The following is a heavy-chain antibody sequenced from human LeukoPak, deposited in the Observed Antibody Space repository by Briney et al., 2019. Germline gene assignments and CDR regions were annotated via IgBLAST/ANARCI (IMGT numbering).Heavy chain of an antibody. D-gene: IGHD3-22*01. V-gene: IGHV4-61*02. Sequence: SETLSLTCTVSGGSISRGSYYWSWSRQPAGKGLEWIGRIYTTGSTNYNPSLKSRVIISGDTSKNQFSLKLSSVTAADTAVYYCAREGRDYDSSGYPYYYYSMDVWGEGTTVPVSS. CDR2: IYTTGST. CDR1: GGSISRGSYY. CDR3: AREGRDYDSSGYPYYYYSMDV. J-gene: IGHJ6*04.